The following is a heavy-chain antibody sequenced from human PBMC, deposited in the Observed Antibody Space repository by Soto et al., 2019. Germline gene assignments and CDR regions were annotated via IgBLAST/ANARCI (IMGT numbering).Heavy chain of an antibody. CDR1: GFTFSTYW. D-gene: IGHD6-25*01. V-gene: IGHV3-74*01. CDR3: ARASGLDY. J-gene: IGHJ4*02. CDR2: INTDGSST. Sequence: GGSLRLSCAASGFTFSTYWMHWVRQVPGKGLGWVSRINTDGSSTTYADSVRGRFTISRDNAKNTLYMQMNSLRAEDTAVYYCARASGLDYWGQGTLVTVSS.